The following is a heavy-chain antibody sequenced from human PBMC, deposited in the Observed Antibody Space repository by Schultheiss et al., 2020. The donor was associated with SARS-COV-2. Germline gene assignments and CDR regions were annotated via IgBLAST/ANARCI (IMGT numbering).Heavy chain of an antibody. Sequence: GGSLRLSCAASGFTFCSYDMHWVRQATGKGLEWVSAISGSGGSTYYADSVKGRFTISRDNSKNTLYLQMNILRAEDTAVYYCARAGSDIVVVPAAVGDYYYYYGMDVWGQGTTVTVSS. J-gene: IGHJ6*02. V-gene: IGHV3-23*01. D-gene: IGHD2-2*01. CDR3: ARAGSDIVVVPAAVGDYYYYYGMDV. CDR2: ISGSGGST. CDR1: GFTFCSYD.